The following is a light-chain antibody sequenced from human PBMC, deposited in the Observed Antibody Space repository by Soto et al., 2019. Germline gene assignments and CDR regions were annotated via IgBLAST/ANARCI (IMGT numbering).Light chain of an antibody. J-gene: IGKJ4*01. V-gene: IGKV3-20*01. CDR2: GAS. CDR1: QSVSSY. Sequence: EIVLTQSPGALSLSPGERATLSCRASQSVSSYLAWYQQKPGQAPRLLIHGASSRATAIPDRFSASGSGTDFTLTISRLEPEDFALYYCQQYAISPFNFGGVTKVEIK. CDR3: QQYAISPFN.